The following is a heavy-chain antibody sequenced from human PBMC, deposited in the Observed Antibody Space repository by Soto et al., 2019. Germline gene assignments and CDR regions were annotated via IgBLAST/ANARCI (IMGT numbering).Heavy chain of an antibody. Sequence: SETLSLTCTVPGGSISSSSYFWGWIRQPPGKGLEWIGNIYYSVGTYYNPSLKSRVTISVYTSKNQFSLKLSSVTAADTAVYYCARHEGSNNWFDPWGQGTLVTVSS. J-gene: IGHJ5*02. CDR2: IYYSVGT. CDR1: GGSISSSSYF. CDR3: ARHEGSNNWFDP. V-gene: IGHV4-39*01. D-gene: IGHD3-10*01.